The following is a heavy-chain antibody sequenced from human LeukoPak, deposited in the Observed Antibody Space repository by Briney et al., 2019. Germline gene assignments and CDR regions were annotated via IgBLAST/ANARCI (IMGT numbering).Heavy chain of an antibody. D-gene: IGHD6-19*01. J-gene: IGHJ4*02. CDR3: ARVSDISVAAYFDY. V-gene: IGHV3-20*04. CDR1: GFTFDDYG. Sequence: PGGSLRLSCSASGFTFDDYGLSWVRQAPGKGLEWVSTINWNGGSTGYADSGKGRFTISRDNAKNSLYLQMNSLRAEDTALYYCARVSDISVAAYFDYWGQGTLVTVSS. CDR2: INWNGGST.